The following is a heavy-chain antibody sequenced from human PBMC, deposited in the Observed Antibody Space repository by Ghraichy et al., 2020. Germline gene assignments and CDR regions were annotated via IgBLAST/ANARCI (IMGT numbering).Heavy chain of an antibody. Sequence: SETLSLTCTVSGGSISSGGYYWSWIRQHPGKGLEWIGYIYYSGSTYYNPSLKSRVTISVDTSKNQFSLKLSSVTAADTAVYYCARDVLVMITFGGVMGGMDVWGQGTTVTVSS. J-gene: IGHJ6*02. CDR3: ARDVLVMITFGGVMGGMDV. D-gene: IGHD3-16*01. CDR2: IYYSGST. CDR1: GGSISSGGYY. V-gene: IGHV4-31*03.